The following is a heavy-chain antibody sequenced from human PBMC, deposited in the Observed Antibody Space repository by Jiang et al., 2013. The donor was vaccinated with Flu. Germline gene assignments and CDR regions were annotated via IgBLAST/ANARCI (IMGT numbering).Heavy chain of an antibody. CDR2: INTNNGDP. Sequence: VQSGSELKKPGASVKISCKASGYSFTSYAINWVRQAPGQGLEWMGWINTNNGDPSYDQGFTGRFVFSMDTSVSTAHLEITNLKADDTAVYFCARAELVPRPDLPFDSWGQGTLVT. CDR3: ARAELVPRPDLPFDS. V-gene: IGHV7-4-1*02. D-gene: IGHD2-2*01. CDR1: GYSFTSYA. J-gene: IGHJ4*02.